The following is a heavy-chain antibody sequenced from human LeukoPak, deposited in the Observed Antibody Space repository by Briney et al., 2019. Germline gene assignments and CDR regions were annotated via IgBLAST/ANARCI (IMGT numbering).Heavy chain of an antibody. J-gene: IGHJ4*02. V-gene: IGHV3-23*01. Sequence: GGSLRLSCAASGVTFSSYGMSWVRQAPGMRLEWVSAISGNGGSTYYADSVKGRFTSSRDNSNNTLFLQMNSLRAEDTAVYYCAKDFISGDWGQGTLVTVSS. CDR3: AKDFISGD. D-gene: IGHD2-15*01. CDR1: GVTFSSYG. CDR2: ISGNGGST.